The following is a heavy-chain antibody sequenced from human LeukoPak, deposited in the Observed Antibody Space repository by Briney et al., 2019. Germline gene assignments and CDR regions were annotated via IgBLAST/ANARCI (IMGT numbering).Heavy chain of an antibody. V-gene: IGHV3-30-3*01. J-gene: IGHJ4*02. CDR2: ISYDGSNK. Sequence: PGGSLRLSCAASGFTFSSYAMHWVRQAPGKGLEWVAVISYDGSNKYYADSVKGRFTISRDNSKNTLYLQMNSLRAEDTAVYYCARPPYYDFWNGYYPDYWGQGTLVTVSS. CDR1: GFTFSSYA. CDR3: ARPPYYDFWNGYYPDY. D-gene: IGHD3-3*01.